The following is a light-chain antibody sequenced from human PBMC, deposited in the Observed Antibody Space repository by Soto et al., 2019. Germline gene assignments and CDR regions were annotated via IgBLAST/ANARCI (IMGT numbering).Light chain of an antibody. J-gene: IGKJ4*01. Sequence: EIVMTQSPATLSVSPGERATLSCRASQSVSSDLAWYQQKPGQAPRLLIFGASTRATDIPARFSGSGSVTEFTLIISSLQSEDFAVYYCQQYSTWPPALTFGGGTKVEIK. CDR3: QQYSTWPPALT. CDR2: GAS. V-gene: IGKV3-15*01. CDR1: QSVSSD.